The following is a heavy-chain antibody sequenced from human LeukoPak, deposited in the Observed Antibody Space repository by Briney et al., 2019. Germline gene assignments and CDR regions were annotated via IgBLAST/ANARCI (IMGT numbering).Heavy chain of an antibody. Sequence: ASVKVSCKASGYTFTTYYMHWVRQAPGQGLEWMGIISPRGGTTNYAQMFQGRVTMTRDTSTSTVYMGVSSLRSEDTAIYYCASEAYSSSSRVTYFDYWGQGTLVTVSS. D-gene: IGHD6-6*01. CDR1: GYTFTTYY. CDR2: ISPRGGTT. V-gene: IGHV1-46*01. CDR3: ASEAYSSSSRVTYFDY. J-gene: IGHJ4*02.